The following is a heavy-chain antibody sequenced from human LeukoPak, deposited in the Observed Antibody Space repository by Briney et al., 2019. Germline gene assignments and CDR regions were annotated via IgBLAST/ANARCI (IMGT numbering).Heavy chain of an antibody. D-gene: IGHD2-2*01. V-gene: IGHV4-59*08. CDR2: IFHTGTT. J-gene: IGHJ4*02. CDR3: ARTYCSTNACPFDH. Sequence: KPSETLSLTSTVSGGSISTYYWSWIRQPPGKGLECLGFIFHTGTTNYNPSLKSRVTISVDTSKNQFSLKLSSVTAADTAIYYCARTYCSTNACPFDHWGQGTLVTVSS. CDR1: GGSISTYY.